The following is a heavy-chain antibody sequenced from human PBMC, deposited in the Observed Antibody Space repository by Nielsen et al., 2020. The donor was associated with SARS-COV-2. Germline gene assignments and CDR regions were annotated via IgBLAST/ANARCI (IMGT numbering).Heavy chain of an antibody. D-gene: IGHD2-21*01. CDR2: ISWNSGSI. CDR1: GFTFDDYA. Sequence: SLKISCAASGFTFDDYAMHWVRQAPGKGLEWVSGISWNSGSIGYADSVKGRFTISRDNAKNSLYLQMNSLRAEDTALYYCAKDIVVDYYYYGMDVWGQGTTVTVSS. V-gene: IGHV3-9*01. J-gene: IGHJ6*02. CDR3: AKDIVVDYYYYGMDV.